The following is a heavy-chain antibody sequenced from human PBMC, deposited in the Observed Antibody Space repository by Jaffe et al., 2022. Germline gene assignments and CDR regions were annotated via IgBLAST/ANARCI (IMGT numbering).Heavy chain of an antibody. CDR3: ARDRWTGNDGAFDI. CDR2: ISSSGSTI. CDR1: GFTFSSYE. Sequence: EVQLVESGGGLVQPGGSLRLSCAASGFTFSSYEMNWVRQAPGKGLEWVSYISSSGSTIYYADSVKGRFTISRDNAKNSLYLQMNSLRAEDTAVYYCARDRWTGNDGAFDIWGQGTMVTVSS. J-gene: IGHJ3*02. V-gene: IGHV3-48*03. D-gene: IGHD1-1*01.